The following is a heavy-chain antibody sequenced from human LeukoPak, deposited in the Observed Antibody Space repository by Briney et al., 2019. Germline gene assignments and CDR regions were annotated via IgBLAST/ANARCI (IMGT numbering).Heavy chain of an antibody. V-gene: IGHV5-51*03. CDR3: ARPAYSSSLSSHFDP. CDR1: GYSFSTYW. CDR2: IYPRDSEI. J-gene: IGHJ5*02. D-gene: IGHD6-13*01. Sequence: KPGESLKISCEGSGYSFSTYWIAWVRQMPGKGLEWMGSIYPRDSEITHSPSFQGQATISADNSISTAYLQWSSLKASDTAMYYCARPAYSSSLSSHFDPWGQGTLVTVSS.